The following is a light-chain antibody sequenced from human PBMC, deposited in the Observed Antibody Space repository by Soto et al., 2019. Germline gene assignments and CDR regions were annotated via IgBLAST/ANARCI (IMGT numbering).Light chain of an antibody. CDR3: ATWDDSLNVV. CDR1: TSNIGTNT. V-gene: IGLV1-44*01. Sequence: QSVLTQSPSASGTPGQRVSISCSGSTSNIGTNTVNWYQHVPGTAPKLLIYSNDQRPSAVPGRFSGSKSGTSASLAISGLLSEDEADYYCATWDDSLNVVFGGGTKVTVL. CDR2: SND. J-gene: IGLJ2*01.